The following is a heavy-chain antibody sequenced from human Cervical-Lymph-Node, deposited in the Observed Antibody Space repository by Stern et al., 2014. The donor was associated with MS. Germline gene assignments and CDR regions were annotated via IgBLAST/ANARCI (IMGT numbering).Heavy chain of an antibody. Sequence: QVQLQESGPGLVKPSQTLSLTCTVSGGSISSGSYYWSWIRQPAGKGLAWIGRIYTSGSTNYNPSLTSRVTISVDTSKNQFPLKLSSVTAADTAVYYCAREVYYDFWSGYYGYSWFDPWGQGTLVTVSS. CDR3: AREVYYDFWSGYYGYSWFDP. CDR1: GGSISSGSYY. V-gene: IGHV4-61*02. D-gene: IGHD3-3*01. CDR2: IYTSGST. J-gene: IGHJ5*02.